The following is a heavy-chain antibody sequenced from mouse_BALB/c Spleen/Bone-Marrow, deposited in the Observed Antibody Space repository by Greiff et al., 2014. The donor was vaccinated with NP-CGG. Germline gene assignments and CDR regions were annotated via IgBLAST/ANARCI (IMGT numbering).Heavy chain of an antibody. D-gene: IGHD1-1*01. CDR3: TRHFYGSSYFDY. CDR1: GYTFTDYI. V-gene: IGHV1-62-2*01. CDR2: FYPGSGNI. J-gene: IGHJ2*01. Sequence: QVQLKQSGAELVKPGASVKLSCKASGYTFTDYIIHWIKQRSGQGLEWIGWFYPGSGNIKYNEKFKDKATLTADKSSSTVYMELSRLTFEASAVYFCTRHFYGSSYFDYWGQGTTLTVSS.